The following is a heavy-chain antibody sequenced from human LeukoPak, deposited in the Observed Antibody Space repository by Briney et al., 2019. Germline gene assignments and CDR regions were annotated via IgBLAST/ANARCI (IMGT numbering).Heavy chain of an antibody. D-gene: IGHD6-6*01. CDR2: ISGSGGST. V-gene: IGHV3-23*01. J-gene: IGHJ4*02. CDR1: GFTFSSYA. CDR3: AKAEYRSSFRLFSAQFFDY. Sequence: GGSLRLSCAASGFTFSSYAMSWVRQAPGKGLEWVSAISGSGGSTYYADSVKGRFTISRDNSKNTLYLQMNSLRAGDTAVYYCAKAEYRSSFRLFSAQFFDYWGQETLVTVSS.